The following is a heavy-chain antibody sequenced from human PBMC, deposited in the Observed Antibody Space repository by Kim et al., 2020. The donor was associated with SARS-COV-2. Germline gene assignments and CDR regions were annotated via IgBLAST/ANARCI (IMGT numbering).Heavy chain of an antibody. CDR1: GFNFSSYA. Sequence: GGSLRLSCAASGFNFSSYAMSWVRQAPGKGLEWVSGISANGGRTYYIDSVKGRFNISRDKSKGTLYLQMSGLRVEDTALYYCAKDLGGFGELLSWGQGTLVTVSS. V-gene: IGHV3-23*01. CDR2: ISANGGRT. J-gene: IGHJ4*02. D-gene: IGHD3-10*01. CDR3: AKDLGGFGELLS.